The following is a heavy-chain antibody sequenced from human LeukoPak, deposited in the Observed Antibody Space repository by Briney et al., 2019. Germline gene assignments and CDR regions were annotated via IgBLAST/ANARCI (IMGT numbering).Heavy chain of an antibody. J-gene: IGHJ5*02. CDR1: GGSFSGYY. Sequence: PSETLSLTCAVYGGSFSGYYWSWIRQPPGKGLEWIGEINHSGSTNYNPSLKSRVTISVDTSKNQFSLKLSSVTAADTAVYYCASSKPQQLAWFDPWGQGTLVTVSS. V-gene: IGHV4-34*01. CDR2: INHSGST. CDR3: ASSKPQQLAWFDP. D-gene: IGHD6-13*01.